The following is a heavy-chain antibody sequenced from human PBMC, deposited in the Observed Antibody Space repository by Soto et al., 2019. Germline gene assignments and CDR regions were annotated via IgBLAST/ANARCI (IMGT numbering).Heavy chain of an antibody. CDR2: INSDGSST. J-gene: IGHJ5*02. Sequence: EVQLVESGGGLVQPGGSLRLSCAASGFTFSSYWMHWVRQAPGKGLVWVSRINSDGSSTSYADSVKGEFTISRDNAKNTRYLQMNSLRAEDTAVYDCARGVITIFGVVIPFDHWGQGTLVTVSS. CDR1: GFTFSSYW. V-gene: IGHV3-74*01. D-gene: IGHD3-3*01. CDR3: ARGVITIFGVVIPFDH.